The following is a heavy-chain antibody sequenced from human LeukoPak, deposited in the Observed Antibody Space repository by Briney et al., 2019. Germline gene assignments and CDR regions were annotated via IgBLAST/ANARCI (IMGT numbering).Heavy chain of an antibody. CDR3: ARLSCSSTSCYSFDY. CDR1: GDSFSTYY. J-gene: IGHJ4*02. V-gene: IGHV4-4*07. D-gene: IGHD2-2*01. Sequence: SETLSLTCTVYGDSFSTYYWSGLRQPAGRGLEWIGRIYTSGSTNYSPSLKSRVTMSVDTSKNQFSLKLSSVTAADTAVYYCARLSCSSTSCYSFDYWGQGTLVTVSS. CDR2: IYTSGST.